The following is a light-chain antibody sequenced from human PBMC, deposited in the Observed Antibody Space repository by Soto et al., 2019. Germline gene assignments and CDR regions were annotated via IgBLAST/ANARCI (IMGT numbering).Light chain of an antibody. Sequence: EIVMTQSPATLSVSPGERATLSCRASQSVSTNLAWYQQKPGQAPRLLIYRASTRATGIPARFSGGGSGTEFTLTISSLQSEDFAVYICQQYNNWHPRWTFGQGTKVEIK. CDR1: QSVSTN. CDR3: QQYNNWHPRWT. V-gene: IGKV3-15*01. J-gene: IGKJ1*01. CDR2: RAS.